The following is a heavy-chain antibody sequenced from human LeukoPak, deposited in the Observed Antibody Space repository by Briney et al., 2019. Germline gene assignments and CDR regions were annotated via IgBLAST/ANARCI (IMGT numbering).Heavy chain of an antibody. D-gene: IGHD2-21*02. V-gene: IGHV5-51*01. Sequence: GESLKISCKGSGYSFTSYWIGWVRQMPGKGLEWMGIIYPGDSDTRYSPSFQGQVTISADKSISTAYLQWSSLKASDTAMYYCARSEAYCGGDCYFQYWGQGTLVTVSS. CDR3: ARSEAYCGGDCYFQY. J-gene: IGHJ1*01. CDR2: IYPGDSDT. CDR1: GYSFTSYW.